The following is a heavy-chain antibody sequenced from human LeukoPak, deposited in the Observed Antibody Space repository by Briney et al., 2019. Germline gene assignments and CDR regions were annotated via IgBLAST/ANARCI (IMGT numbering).Heavy chain of an antibody. J-gene: IGHJ3*02. CDR1: GYTFTSYD. V-gene: IGHV1-8*03. CDR3: ARDPHPCGGDCYTNGAFDI. CDR2: VNPNSGNT. Sequence: GASVKVSCKASGYTFTSYDINWVRQATGQGLEWMGYVNPNSGNTGYAQNFQGRVTITRTISISTAYMEVSGLRSDDTAVYYCARDPHPCGGDCYTNGAFDIWGQGTLVTVSS. D-gene: IGHD2-21*02.